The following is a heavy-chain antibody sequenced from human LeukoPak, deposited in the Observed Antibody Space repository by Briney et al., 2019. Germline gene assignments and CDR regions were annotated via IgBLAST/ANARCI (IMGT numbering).Heavy chain of an antibody. CDR1: GGSFSGYY. CDR3: ARTIINGWARAFDI. V-gene: IGHV4-34*01. J-gene: IGHJ3*02. D-gene: IGHD5-24*01. CDR2: INHSGST. Sequence: PSETLSLTCAVYGGSFSGYYWSWIRQPPGKGLEWIGEINHSGSTNYNPSLKSRVTISVDTSKNQFSLKLSSVTAADTAVYYCARTIINGWARAFDIWGQGTMVTVSS.